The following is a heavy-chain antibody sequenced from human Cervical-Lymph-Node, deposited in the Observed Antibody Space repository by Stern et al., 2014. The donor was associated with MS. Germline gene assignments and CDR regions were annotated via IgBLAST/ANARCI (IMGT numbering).Heavy chain of an antibody. CDR2: IYYSGST. CDR1: GVSVTSGTYY. V-gene: IGHV4-61*01. J-gene: IGHJ2*01. CDR3: ARYRRGDPNWYFDL. D-gene: IGHD2-21*02. Sequence: QVQLQESGPGLVKPSETLSLTCTVSGVSVTSGTYYWSWIRPPPGKGLEWIGHIYYSGSTNFNPSLKSRVTMSVDTSKNQFSLKLSSVTTADTAVYHCARYRRGDPNWYFDLWGRGTLVTVSS.